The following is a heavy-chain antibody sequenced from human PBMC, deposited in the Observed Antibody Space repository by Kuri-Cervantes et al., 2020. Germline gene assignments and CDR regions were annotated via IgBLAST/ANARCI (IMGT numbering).Heavy chain of an antibody. CDR1: GFTFSSYW. J-gene: IGHJ6*03. V-gene: IGHV3-74*01. CDR2: INSDGSST. D-gene: IGHD3-22*01. Sequence: GESLKISCAASGFTFSSYWMHWVRQAPGKGLVWVSRINSDGSSTSYADSVKGRFTISRDNAKNTLYLQMNSLRAEDTAVYYCARDPIHYYDNPRQGYMDVWGKGTTVTDSS. CDR3: ARDPIHYYDNPRQGYMDV.